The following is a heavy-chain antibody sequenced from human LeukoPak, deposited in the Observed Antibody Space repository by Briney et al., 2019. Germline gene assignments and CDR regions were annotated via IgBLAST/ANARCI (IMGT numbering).Heavy chain of an antibody. D-gene: IGHD2-2*01. CDR2: ISGSGGST. V-gene: IGHV3-23*01. Sequence: GGSLRLSCAASGFTFSSYAMSWVRQAPGKGLEWVPAISGSGGSTYYADSVKGRFTISRDNSKNTLYLQMNSLRAEDTAVYYCAKWPYCSSTSCYTNWFDPWGQGTLVTVSS. CDR1: GFTFSSYA. CDR3: AKWPYCSSTSCYTNWFDP. J-gene: IGHJ5*02.